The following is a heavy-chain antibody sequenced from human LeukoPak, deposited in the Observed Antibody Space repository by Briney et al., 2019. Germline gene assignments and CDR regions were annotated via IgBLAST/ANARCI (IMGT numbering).Heavy chain of an antibody. CDR2: IKSKTDGGTT. D-gene: IGHD5-18*01. CDR3: TTEGRGYSYGYYYYYMDV. V-gene: IGHV3-15*01. Sequence: PGRSLRLSCAASGFTFSNAWMSWVRQAAGKGLEWVGRIKSKTDGGTTDYAAPVKGRFTISRDDSKNTLYLQMNSLKTEDTAVYYCTTEGRGYSYGYYYYYMDVWGKGTTVTVSS. CDR1: GFTFSNAW. J-gene: IGHJ6*03.